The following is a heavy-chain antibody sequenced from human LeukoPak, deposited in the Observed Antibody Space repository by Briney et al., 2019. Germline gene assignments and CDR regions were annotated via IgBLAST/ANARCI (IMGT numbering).Heavy chain of an antibody. D-gene: IGHD2-15*01. CDR2: ISGSSSAI. CDR1: GFTFTSYS. CDR3: XXPPXXCSGGXXXXGFDY. Sequence: GGSLRLSCAASGFTFTSYSMNWVRQASGKGLEWVSYISGSSSAIHYADSVKDRFTISRDNAKNSLYLQMNSLRAEDTAVYYXXXPPXXCSGGXXXXGFDYWGQGTLVTVSS. V-gene: IGHV3-48*04. J-gene: IGHJ4*02.